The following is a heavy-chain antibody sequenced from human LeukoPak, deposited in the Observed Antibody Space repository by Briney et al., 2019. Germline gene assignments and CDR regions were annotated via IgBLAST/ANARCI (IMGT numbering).Heavy chain of an antibody. Sequence: SETLSLTCTVSGVSISSSNSYWGWIRQPPGKGLEWIGSIYYTGNTYYNASLKSRVTISVDTSKNQFSLKLSSVTAADTAVYYCAREVAGTPWIDYWGQGTLVTVSS. J-gene: IGHJ4*02. CDR1: GVSISSSNSY. V-gene: IGHV4-39*02. CDR2: IYYTGNT. D-gene: IGHD6-19*01. CDR3: AREVAGTPWIDY.